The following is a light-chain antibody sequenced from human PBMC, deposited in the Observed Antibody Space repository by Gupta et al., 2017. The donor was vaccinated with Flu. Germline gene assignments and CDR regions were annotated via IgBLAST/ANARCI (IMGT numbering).Light chain of an antibody. CDR3: QQRGDWPYT. CDR2: DTS. CDR1: QSPSPY. V-gene: IGKV3-11*01. J-gene: IGKJ2*01. Sequence: PATLSLSPGERATLSCRASQSPSPYLTWYQQKPGQAPRLLIYDTSIRATGIPARFSGSGSGTDFTLSISSLEAEDFAVYYCQQRGDWPYTFGQGTKLEMK.